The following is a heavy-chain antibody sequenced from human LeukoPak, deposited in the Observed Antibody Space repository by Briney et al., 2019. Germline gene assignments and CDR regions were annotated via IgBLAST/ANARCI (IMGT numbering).Heavy chain of an antibody. Sequence: GGSLRLSCAASGFTFRRFWMHWVRQAPGKGPVWVSRINHDGTNTIYADSVKGRFTTSRDNAKNTLYLQMNGLRAEDTAVYYCARDESVAGPTTFDYWGQGALVTVSS. CDR1: GFTFRRFW. D-gene: IGHD6-19*01. CDR3: ARDESVAGPTTFDY. CDR2: INHDGTNT. J-gene: IGHJ4*02. V-gene: IGHV3-74*01.